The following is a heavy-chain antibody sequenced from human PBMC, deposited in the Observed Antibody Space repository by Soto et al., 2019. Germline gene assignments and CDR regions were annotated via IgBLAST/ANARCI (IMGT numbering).Heavy chain of an antibody. D-gene: IGHD4-17*01. Sequence: GASVKVSCKASVCTFSSYAISWVRQAPGQGLEWMGGIIPIFGTANYAQKFQGRVTITADESTSTAYMELSSVRSEDTAAYYCARGEADPKRYTVTTGGYYYYYGMDVWGQGTTVTVSS. V-gene: IGHV1-69*13. J-gene: IGHJ6*02. CDR2: IIPIFGTA. CDR1: VCTFSSYA. CDR3: ARGEADPKRYTVTTGGYYYYYGMDV.